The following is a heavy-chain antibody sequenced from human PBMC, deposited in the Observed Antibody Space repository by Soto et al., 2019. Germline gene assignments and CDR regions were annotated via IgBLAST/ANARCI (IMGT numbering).Heavy chain of an antibody. J-gene: IGHJ3*02. D-gene: IGHD1-26*01. CDR3: ARGRGGTYDAFDI. V-gene: IGHV4-59*01. CDR1: SGSIGTYF. Sequence: ETLSLTCTVSSGSIGTYFWSWIRQPPGKGLEWIGYIYYNGTTNYNPSLKSRVTIFLDTSKNQFSLRLSSVTAADTAVYYCARGRGGTYDAFDIWGQGTLVTVSS. CDR2: IYYNGTT.